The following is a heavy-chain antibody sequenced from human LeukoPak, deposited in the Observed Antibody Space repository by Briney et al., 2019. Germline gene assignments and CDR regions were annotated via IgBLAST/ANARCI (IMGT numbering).Heavy chain of an antibody. J-gene: IGHJ4*02. CDR2: INSGGGSTI. CDR3: ARGQGAARVPLDN. Sequence: GGSLRLSCVASVFSFSDFYMTWIRQSPGQGLEWVSYINSGGGSTIYYTASVQGRFTISRDNAKNSLSLHMTNLRAEDTGLYYCARGQGAARVPLDNWGQGTLVTVSS. CDR1: VFSFSDFY. V-gene: IGHV3-11*04. D-gene: IGHD6-6*01.